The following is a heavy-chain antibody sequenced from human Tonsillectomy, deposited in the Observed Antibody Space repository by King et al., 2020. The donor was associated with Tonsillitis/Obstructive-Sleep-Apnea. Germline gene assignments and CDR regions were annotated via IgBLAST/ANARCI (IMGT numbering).Heavy chain of an antibody. J-gene: IGHJ4*02. Sequence: QLQESGPGLVKPSETLSLTCTVSGGSISNYYWSWIRQPPGKGLEWIGYVYFSGSTNYNPSLKNRVIISVDTSKNQFSLKLTSVTAADTALYYCARHVIDCGVDCYSRFDYWGQGTLVTVSS. CDR2: VYFSGST. CDR3: ARHVIDCGVDCYSRFDY. V-gene: IGHV4-59*08. CDR1: GGSISNYY. D-gene: IGHD2-21*02.